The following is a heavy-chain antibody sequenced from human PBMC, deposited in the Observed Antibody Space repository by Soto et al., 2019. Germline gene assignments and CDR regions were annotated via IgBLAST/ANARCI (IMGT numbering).Heavy chain of an antibody. Sequence: GGSLRLCCAASGFTFRSYPMHWVRQAPGKGLEWVAIVSYDGITKYADSVKGRFTISRDNSNNTLFLQMNSLRTEDTAVYYCTKEGLFWSGSFDSWGQGTLVTVSS. D-gene: IGHD3-3*01. CDR3: TKEGLFWSGSFDS. CDR1: GFTFRSYP. J-gene: IGHJ4*02. CDR2: VSYDGITK. V-gene: IGHV3-30-3*02.